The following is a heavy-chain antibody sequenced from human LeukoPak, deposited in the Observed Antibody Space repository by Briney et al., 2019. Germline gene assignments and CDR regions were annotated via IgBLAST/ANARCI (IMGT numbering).Heavy chain of an antibody. Sequence: SETLSLTCAVYGGSFSGYYWSWVRQPPGKGLEWIGEINHSGSTNYNPSLKSRVTISVDTSKNQFSLKLSSVTAADTAVYYCARVRYDFWSGYYGPFDYWGQGTLVTVSS. D-gene: IGHD3-3*01. CDR1: GGSFSGYY. CDR3: ARVRYDFWSGYYGPFDY. V-gene: IGHV4-34*01. CDR2: INHSGST. J-gene: IGHJ4*02.